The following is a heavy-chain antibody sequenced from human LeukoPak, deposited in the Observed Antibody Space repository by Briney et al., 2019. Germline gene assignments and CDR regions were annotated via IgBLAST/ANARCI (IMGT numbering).Heavy chain of an antibody. CDR2: INHGGST. CDR1: GGSFSDHY. V-gene: IGHV4-34*01. D-gene: IGHD3-3*01. Sequence: SETLSLTCAVYGGSFSDHYWSWIRQAPGKGLEWIGEINHGGSTNYNPSLKSRVTISVDTSKNQVSLKLSSVTAADTAVYYCARGSRYDFWSGYTLDNWFDPWGQGTLVTVSS. J-gene: IGHJ5*02. CDR3: ARGSRYDFWSGYTLDNWFDP.